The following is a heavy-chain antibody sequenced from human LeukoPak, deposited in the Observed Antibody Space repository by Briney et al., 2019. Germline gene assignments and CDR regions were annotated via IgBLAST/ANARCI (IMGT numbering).Heavy chain of an antibody. Sequence: ASVKVSCKASGGTFSSYAISWVRQAPGQGLEWMGIINPSGGSTSYAQKFQGRVTMTRDTSTSTVYMELSSLRSEDTAVYYCARDYYDSSGLGAYAFDIWGQGTMVTVSS. D-gene: IGHD3-22*01. CDR2: INPSGGST. CDR3: ARDYYDSSGLGAYAFDI. CDR1: GGTFSSYA. V-gene: IGHV1-46*01. J-gene: IGHJ3*02.